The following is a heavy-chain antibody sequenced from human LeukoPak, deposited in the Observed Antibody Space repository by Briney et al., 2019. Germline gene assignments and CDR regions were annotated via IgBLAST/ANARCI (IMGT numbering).Heavy chain of an antibody. CDR2: IWYDGSNK. V-gene: IGHV3-33*03. CDR1: GFTFSSYG. D-gene: IGHD6-13*01. J-gene: IGHJ4*02. CDR3: VKSGAAAGTFYFDY. Sequence: PGGSLRLSCAASGFTFSSYGMHWVRQAPGKGLEWVAVIWYDGSNKYYADSVKGRFTISRDNAKNSLYLQMNSLRAEDTAVYYCVKSGAAAGTFYFDYWGQGTLVTVSS.